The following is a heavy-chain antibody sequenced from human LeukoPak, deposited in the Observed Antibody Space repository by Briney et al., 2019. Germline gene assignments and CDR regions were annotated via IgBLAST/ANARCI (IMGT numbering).Heavy chain of an antibody. CDR3: ARSPFLVVVEDAFDI. CDR2: IIPSGST. J-gene: IGHJ3*02. V-gene: IGHV4-4*07. CDR1: GASIRHYY. Sequence: PSETLSLTCTVSGASIRHYYWSWIRQPAGKGLEWIGRIIPSGSTNFNPSLKSRVTMSVDTSKNQFSLKLNSVTAADTAVYYCARSPFLVVVEDAFDIWGQGTMVTVSS. D-gene: IGHD2-21*01.